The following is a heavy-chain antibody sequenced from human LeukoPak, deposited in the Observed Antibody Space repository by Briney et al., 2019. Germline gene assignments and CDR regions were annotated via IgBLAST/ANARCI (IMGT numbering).Heavy chain of an antibody. CDR2: IKQDGSEK. J-gene: IGHJ4*02. Sequence: PGVSLRLSCAASGFTFSSYGMSWVRQAPGKRLEWPSNIKQDGSEKYYVDSVKGRFTISRDNAKNSLYLQLNSLRAEDTAVYYCVRTGVLWWGRRVCYFDYWGQGTLVTVSS. CDR3: VRTGVLWWGRRVCYFDY. CDR1: GFTFSSYG. V-gene: IGHV3-7*01. D-gene: IGHD2-21*01.